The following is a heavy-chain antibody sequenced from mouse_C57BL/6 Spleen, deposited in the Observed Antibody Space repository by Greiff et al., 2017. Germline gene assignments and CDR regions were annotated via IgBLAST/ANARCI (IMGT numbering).Heavy chain of an antibody. D-gene: IGHD2-4*01. V-gene: IGHV1-69*01. CDR1: GYTFTSYW. CDR3: ARFNYDYGFAY. Sequence: VQLQQPGAELVMPGASVKLSCKASGYTFTSYWMHWVKQRPGQGLEWIGEIDPSDSYTNYNQKFKGKSTLTVDKSSSTAYMQLSSLTSEDSAVYYCARFNYDYGFAYWGQGTLVTVSA. CDR2: IDPSDSYT. J-gene: IGHJ3*01.